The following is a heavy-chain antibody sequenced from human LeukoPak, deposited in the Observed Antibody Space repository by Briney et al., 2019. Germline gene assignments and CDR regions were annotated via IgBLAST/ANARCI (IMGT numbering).Heavy chain of an antibody. CDR2: ITRSGSET. D-gene: IGHD3-10*01. J-gene: IGHJ4*02. V-gene: IGHV3-23*01. Sequence: GGSLRLSCAASGITVNKYDMNWVRQAPGKGLEWVATITRSGSETYYADSVKGRFTISRDNSNYTLYLQMTTLRVEDTALYYCTKDYYYGSGSDHGGQGTLVTVSS. CDR3: TKDYYYGSGSDH. CDR1: GITVNKYD.